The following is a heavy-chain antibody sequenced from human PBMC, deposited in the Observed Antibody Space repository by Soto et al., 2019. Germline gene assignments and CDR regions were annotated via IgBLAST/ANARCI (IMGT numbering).Heavy chain of an antibody. V-gene: IGHV4-39*01. J-gene: IGHJ4*02. D-gene: IGHD6-19*01. CDR3: ARHDSSGWYYFDY. CDR2: IYYSGST. CDR1: GGSISSSSYY. Sequence: SETLSLTCTVSGGSISSSSYYWGWIRQPPGKGLEWIGSIYYSGSTYYNPSLKSRVTISVDTSKNQFSLKLSSVTAADTTVYYCARHDSSGWYYFDYWGQGTLVTVSS.